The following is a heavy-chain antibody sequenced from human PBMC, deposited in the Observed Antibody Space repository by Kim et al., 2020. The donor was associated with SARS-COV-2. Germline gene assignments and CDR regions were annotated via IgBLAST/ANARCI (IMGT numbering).Heavy chain of an antibody. Sequence: GGSLRLSCAASGFTVSSNYMSWVRQAPGKGLEWVSGIYRGGSTDYADSVKGRFTISRDNSKNTMYLQINTLRAEDTAVYYCSRGITNGRTKWFDPWGQGT. CDR2: IYRGGST. D-gene: IGHD1-20*01. CDR3: SRGITNGRTKWFDP. J-gene: IGHJ5*02. V-gene: IGHV3-53*01. CDR1: GFTVSSNY.